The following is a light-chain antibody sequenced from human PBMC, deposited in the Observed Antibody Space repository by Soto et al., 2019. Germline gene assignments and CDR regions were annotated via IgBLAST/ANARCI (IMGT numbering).Light chain of an antibody. CDR3: CSFTSSNTHV. CDR2: EVN. CDR1: SSDFGNYNL. J-gene: IGLJ1*01. V-gene: IGLV2-23*02. Sequence: QSVLTQPASVSGSPGQSITISCTGTSSDFGNYNLVSWYQQHPGKVPKLILFEVNKRPSGVSGRFSGSKSGNTASLTISGLQAEDVADYYCCSFTSSNTHVFGTGTKVTVL.